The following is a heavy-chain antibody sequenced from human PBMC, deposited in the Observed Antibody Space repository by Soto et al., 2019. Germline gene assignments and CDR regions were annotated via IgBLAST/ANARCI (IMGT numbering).Heavy chain of an antibody. CDR1: GYPFSDNQ. CDR2: INPKSDDT. J-gene: IGHJ5*02. Sequence: ASVKVSCKASGYPFSDNQIHWLRRAPGQGLEWMGRINPKSDDTNYAQKFQGRVTMTRDTSIDTAYLELTGLTSDDTATYYCARKHSLAYIRWGLDPWGQGTLVTVSS. V-gene: IGHV1-2*02. CDR3: ARKHSLAYIRWGLDP. D-gene: IGHD1-26*01.